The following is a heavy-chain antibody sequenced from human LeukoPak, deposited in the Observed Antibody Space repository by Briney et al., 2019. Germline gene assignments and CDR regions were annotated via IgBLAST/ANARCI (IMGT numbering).Heavy chain of an antibody. CDR2: ISAYNGNT. V-gene: IGHV1-18*01. CDR1: GYTFTSYG. Sequence: GASVKVSCKASGYTFTSYGISWVRQAPGQGLEWMGWISAYNGNTNYAQKLQGRVTMTTDTSTSTAYMELRSLRSDDTAVYYCARVKDGVVTDAFDIWGQGTMVTVSS. CDR3: ARVKDGVVTDAFDI. D-gene: IGHD2-21*02. J-gene: IGHJ3*02.